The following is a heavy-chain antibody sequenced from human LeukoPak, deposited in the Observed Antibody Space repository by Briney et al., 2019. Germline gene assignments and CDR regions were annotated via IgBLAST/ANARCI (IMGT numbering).Heavy chain of an antibody. Sequence: GGSLRLSCVVSGVSLSSHGIHWVRQAPGKGLEWVAFIWSDGSSEYYADSVKGRFTVSRDNSRNTVYLQINGLRVEDTAVYHCARDRGNDFLDYWGQGTLVTVSS. D-gene: IGHD1-1*01. CDR3: ARDRGNDFLDY. V-gene: IGHV3-33*01. CDR1: GVSLSSHG. CDR2: IWSDGSSE. J-gene: IGHJ4*02.